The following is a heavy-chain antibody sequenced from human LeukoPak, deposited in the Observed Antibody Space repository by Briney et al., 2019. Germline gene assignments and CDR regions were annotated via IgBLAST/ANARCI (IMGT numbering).Heavy chain of an antibody. CDR3: ARRDVNWNDEKYNWFDP. J-gene: IGHJ5*02. V-gene: IGHV4-34*01. D-gene: IGHD1-20*01. Sequence: SETLSLTCAVYGGSFSGYYWSWIRQPPGKGLEWIGEINLSGSTNYNPSLKIRVTISEAASKNQFSLKLSCVTAADTAVYYCARRDVNWNDEKYNWFDPWGQGTLVTVSS. CDR2: INLSGST. CDR1: GGSFSGYY.